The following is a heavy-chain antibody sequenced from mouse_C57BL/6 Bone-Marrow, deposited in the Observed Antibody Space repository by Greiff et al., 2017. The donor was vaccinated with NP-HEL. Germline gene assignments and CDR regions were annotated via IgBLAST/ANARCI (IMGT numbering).Heavy chain of an antibody. V-gene: IGHV1-69*01. CDR2: IDPSDSYT. Sequence: VQLQQPGAELVMPGASVKLSCKASGYTFTSYWMHWVKQRPGQGLEWIGEIDPSDSYTNYNQKFKGKSTLTVDKSSSTAYMQLSSLTSEDSAVYYCARWDYALPYWGQGTLVTVSA. D-gene: IGHD2-4*01. J-gene: IGHJ3*01. CDR3: ARWDYALPY. CDR1: GYTFTSYW.